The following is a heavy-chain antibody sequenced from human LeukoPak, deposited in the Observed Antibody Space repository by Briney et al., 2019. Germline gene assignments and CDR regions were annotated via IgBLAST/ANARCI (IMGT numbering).Heavy chain of an antibody. CDR2: ISWNSGSI. CDR1: GFAFDDYA. V-gene: IGHV3-9*01. CDR3: AKDNWSTVAFFDY. J-gene: IGHJ4*02. Sequence: PGRSLRLSCAASGFAFDDYAMHWVRQAPGKGLEWASGISWNSGSIGYADSVKGRFTISRDNAKNSLYLQMNSLRAEDTALYYCAKDNWSTVAFFDYWGQGTLVTVSS. D-gene: IGHD4-23*01.